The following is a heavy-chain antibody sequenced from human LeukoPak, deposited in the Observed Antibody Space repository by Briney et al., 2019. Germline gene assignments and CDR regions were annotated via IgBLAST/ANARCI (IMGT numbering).Heavy chain of an antibody. CDR2: MNPKNGDT. CDR3: ARGPNYYGSGRSWFDP. J-gene: IGHJ5*02. Sequence: ASVKVPCKTSGYTFIDYYIHWVRQAPGQGLDWMGWMNPKNGDTKYEENFQGRVTMTRDTSINTAYMELSRLRSDDTALYYCARGPNYYGSGRSWFDPWGQGTLVTVSS. V-gene: IGHV1-2*02. CDR1: GYTFIDYY. D-gene: IGHD3-10*01.